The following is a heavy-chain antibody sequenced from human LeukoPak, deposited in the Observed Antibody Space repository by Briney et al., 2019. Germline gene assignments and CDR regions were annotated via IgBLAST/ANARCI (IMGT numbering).Heavy chain of an antibody. D-gene: IGHD3-3*01. CDR2: IYSGGST. CDR3: ASFVSDAFDI. V-gene: IGHV3-66*01. CDR1: GFTFSSYA. J-gene: IGHJ3*02. Sequence: GGSLRLSCAASGFTFSSYAMNWVRQAPGKGLEWVSVIYSGGSTYCADSVKGRFTISRDNSKNTLYLQMNSLRAEDTAVYYCASFVSDAFDIWGQGTMVTVSS.